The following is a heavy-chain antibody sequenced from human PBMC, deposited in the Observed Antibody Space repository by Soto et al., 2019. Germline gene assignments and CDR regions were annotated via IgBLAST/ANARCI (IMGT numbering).Heavy chain of an antibody. D-gene: IGHD2-15*01. V-gene: IGHV1-18*01. CDR3: ARYCSGGSCYYYYGMDV. CDR2: ISAYNGNT. J-gene: IGHJ6*02. CDR1: GYTFTSYD. Sequence: ASVKISCKASGYTFTSYDINWVRQATGQGLEWMGWISAYNGNTNYAQKLQGRVTMTTDTSTSTAYMELRSLRSDDTAVYYCARYCSGGSCYYYYGMDVWGQGTTVTVSS.